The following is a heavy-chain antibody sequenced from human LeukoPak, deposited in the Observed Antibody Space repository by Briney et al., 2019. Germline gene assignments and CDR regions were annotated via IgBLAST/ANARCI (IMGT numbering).Heavy chain of an antibody. V-gene: IGHV4-34*01. CDR3: DSDCGDDCYASGRLYYMDV. Sequence: SETLSLTCAVYGGSFSGYYWSWIRQPPGKGLEWIGEINHSGSTNYNPSLKSRVTISVDTSKNQFSLKLSSVTAADTAVYYCDSDCGDDCYASGRLYYMDVWGKGTTVTVSS. CDR1: GGSFSGYY. CDR2: INHSGST. D-gene: IGHD2-21*01. J-gene: IGHJ6*03.